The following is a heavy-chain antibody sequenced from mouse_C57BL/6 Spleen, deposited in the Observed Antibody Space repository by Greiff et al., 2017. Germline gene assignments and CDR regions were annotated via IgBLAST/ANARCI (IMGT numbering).Heavy chain of an antibody. Sequence: LEESGPELVKPGASVKISCKASGYAFSSSWMNWVKPRPGKGLEWIGRIYPGDGDTNYNGKFKGKATLTADKSSSTAYMQLSSLTSEDSAVYFCARGGNYDYWGQGTTLTVSS. V-gene: IGHV1-82*01. CDR2: IYPGDGDT. D-gene: IGHD2-1*01. CDR1: GYAFSSSW. CDR3: ARGGNYDY. J-gene: IGHJ2*01.